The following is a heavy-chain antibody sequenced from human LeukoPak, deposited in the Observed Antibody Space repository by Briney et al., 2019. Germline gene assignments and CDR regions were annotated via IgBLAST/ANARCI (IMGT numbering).Heavy chain of an antibody. CDR2: ISSSGSTI. CDR1: GFTFSDYY. J-gene: IGHJ6*03. Sequence: PGGSLRLSCAASGFTFSDYYMSWLRQAPGKGLEWVSYISSSGSTICYADSVKGRFTISRDNAKNSLYLQMNSLRAEDTAVYYCARCPAGLYYYYYMDVWGKGTTVTVSS. V-gene: IGHV3-11*04. D-gene: IGHD2-2*01. CDR3: ARCPAGLYYYYYMDV.